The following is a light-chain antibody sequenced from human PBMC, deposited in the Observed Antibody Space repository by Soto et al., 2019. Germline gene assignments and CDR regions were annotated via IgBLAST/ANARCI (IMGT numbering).Light chain of an antibody. CDR2: AAS. CDR1: QSVGSN. V-gene: IGKV3-15*01. CDR3: QQYNNWPPWT. Sequence: EIVLTQSPGTLSLSPGERATLSCRASQSVGSNLAWYQQKPAQAPRLLIYAASIRATDFPARFSGSGSGTEFTLTISGLQSDDFAVYFCQQYNNWPPWTFGHGTKVDIK. J-gene: IGKJ1*01.